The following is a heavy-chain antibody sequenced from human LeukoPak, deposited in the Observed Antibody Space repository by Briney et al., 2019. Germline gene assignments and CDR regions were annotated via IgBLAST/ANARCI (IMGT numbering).Heavy chain of an antibody. CDR2: ISYDGSNK. Sequence: GGPLRLSCAASGFTFSSYGMHWVRQAPGKGLEWVAVISYDGSNKYYADSVKGRFTISRDNSKNTLYLQMNSLRAEDTAVYYCAKDRGFWSGYGVFDYWGQGTLVTVSS. D-gene: IGHD3-3*01. CDR3: AKDRGFWSGYGVFDY. V-gene: IGHV3-30*18. CDR1: GFTFSSYG. J-gene: IGHJ4*02.